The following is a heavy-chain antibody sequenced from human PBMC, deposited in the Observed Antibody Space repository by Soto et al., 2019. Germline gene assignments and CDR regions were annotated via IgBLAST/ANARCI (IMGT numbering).Heavy chain of an antibody. CDR1: GGSISGHY. Sequence: PSETLSLTCTVSGGSISGHYWSWIRQPPGKRLEWIGYIYYTGSTNYNPSLRSRVTISIDTSKNQFSLKLSSVTAADTAVYYCARYPRLDYWGQGTLVTVSS. J-gene: IGHJ4*02. CDR3: ARYPRLDY. CDR2: IYYTGST. V-gene: IGHV4-59*08.